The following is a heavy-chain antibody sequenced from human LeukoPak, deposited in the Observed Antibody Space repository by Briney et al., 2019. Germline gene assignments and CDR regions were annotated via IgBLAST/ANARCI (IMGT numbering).Heavy chain of an antibody. CDR1: GFTFSSYA. CDR3: AKVGLSVGTIVAPDY. J-gene: IGHJ4*02. V-gene: IGHV3-23*01. D-gene: IGHD6-13*01. CDR2: ISSSGGST. Sequence: GGSLRLSCAASGFTFSSYAMSWVRQAPGKGLEWVSSISSSGGSTYYADSVKGRFTISRDNSKNTLYLQMNSLRAEDTALYYCAKVGLSVGTIVAPDYWGQGPLVTVSS.